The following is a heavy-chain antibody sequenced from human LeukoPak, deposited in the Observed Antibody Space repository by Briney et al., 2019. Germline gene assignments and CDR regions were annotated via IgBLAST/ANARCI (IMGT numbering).Heavy chain of an antibody. Sequence: ASVKVSCKASGYTFTSYYMHWVRQAPGQGLEWMGIINPSGGSTSYAQKLQGRVTMTTDTSTSTAYMELRSLRSDDTAVYYCARFRESGYDTNFDYWGQGTLVTVSS. V-gene: IGHV1-46*01. D-gene: IGHD5-12*01. CDR1: GYTFTSYY. CDR3: ARFRESGYDTNFDY. CDR2: INPSGGST. J-gene: IGHJ4*02.